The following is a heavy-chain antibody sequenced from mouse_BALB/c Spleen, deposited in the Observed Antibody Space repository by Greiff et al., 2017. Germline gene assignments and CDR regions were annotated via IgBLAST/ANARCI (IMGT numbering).Heavy chain of an antibody. D-gene: IGHD4-1*01. J-gene: IGHJ2*01. CDR1: GFNIKDTY. Sequence: VQLQQSGAELVKPGASVKLSCTASGFNIKDTYMHWVKQRPEQGLEWIGRIDPANGNTKYDPKFQGKATITADTSSNTAYLQLSSLTSEDTAVYYYARASGTWGSWFAYWGQGTTLTVSS. CDR2: IDPANGNT. V-gene: IGHV14-3*02. CDR3: ARASGTWGSWFAY.